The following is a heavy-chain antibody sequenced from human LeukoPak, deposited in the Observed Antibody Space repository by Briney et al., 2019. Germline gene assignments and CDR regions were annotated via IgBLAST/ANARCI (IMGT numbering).Heavy chain of an antibody. Sequence: RGSLRLFCEASGFTLYEFGKSWVRPAPGEGLGGVCGINWNGGCKGYAHSLTGPFTISRGNVKNSLCLQMYRLRAEDTALYFCAKAQIANCGDIIGGAFDIWGQGTMVTVSS. J-gene: IGHJ3*02. CDR3: AKAQIANCGDIIGGAFDI. CDR2: INWNGGCK. CDR1: GFTLYEFG. V-gene: IGHV3-20*04. D-gene: IGHD2-21*01.